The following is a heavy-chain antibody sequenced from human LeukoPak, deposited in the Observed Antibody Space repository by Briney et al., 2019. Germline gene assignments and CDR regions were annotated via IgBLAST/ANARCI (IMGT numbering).Heavy chain of an antibody. CDR2: ISWNSGTI. V-gene: IGHV3-9*01. J-gene: IGHJ4*02. D-gene: IGHD3-22*01. CDR3: ATEGDYYDSSDPGDY. CDR1: GFTFDDYA. Sequence: GGSLRLSCVASGFTFDDYAMHWVRQAPGKGLEWVSGISWNSGTIGYADSVKGRFTISRDNAKNSLYLQMNSLRAEDTAVYYCATEGDYYDSSDPGDYWGQGTLVTVSS.